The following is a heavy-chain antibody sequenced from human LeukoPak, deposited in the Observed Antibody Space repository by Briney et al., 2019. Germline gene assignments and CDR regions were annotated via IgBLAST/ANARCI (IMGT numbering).Heavy chain of an antibody. J-gene: IGHJ4*02. CDR2: ISAYNGNT. Sequence: GASVKVSCKASGYTFTSYGISWVRQAPGQGLEWMGWISAYNGNTNYAQKLQGRVTMTTDTSTSTAYMELRSLRSDDTAVYFCARLSQYSMTPHRSGLHYWGQGTLVIVSS. CDR3: ARLSQYSMTPHRSGLHY. V-gene: IGHV1-18*01. D-gene: IGHD1-14*01. CDR1: GYTFTSYG.